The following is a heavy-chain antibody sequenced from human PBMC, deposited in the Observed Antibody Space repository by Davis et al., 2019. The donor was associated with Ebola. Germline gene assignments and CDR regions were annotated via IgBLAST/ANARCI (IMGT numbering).Heavy chain of an antibody. CDR3: ARGRSRRYRDTCGYYYWFDP. V-gene: IGHV4-34*01. J-gene: IGHJ5*02. Sequence: SETLSLTCAVSGGSFSGYYWSWIRQPPGKGLEWIGEINHSGSTNYNPSLKSRVTISVDPSKNQFSLKLRSATAADTAVYYCARGRSRRYRDTCGYYYWFDPWGQGTLVTVSS. D-gene: IGHD3-22*01. CDR2: INHSGST. CDR1: GGSFSGYY.